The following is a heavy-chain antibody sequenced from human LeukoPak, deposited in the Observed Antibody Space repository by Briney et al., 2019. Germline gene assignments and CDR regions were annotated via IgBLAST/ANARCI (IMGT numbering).Heavy chain of an antibody. V-gene: IGHV4-39*07. CDR3: ARTTGYFYYYYYMDV. CDR1: GGSIRSTSYY. D-gene: IGHD4-17*01. Sequence: SETLSLTCTVSGGSIRSTSYYWGWIRQPPGKGLEWIGSISYSGITYYNPSLKSRVTISLDTSKNQFSLKLSSVTAADTALYHCARTTGYFYYYYYMDVWGKGTTVTVSS. CDR2: ISYSGIT. J-gene: IGHJ6*03.